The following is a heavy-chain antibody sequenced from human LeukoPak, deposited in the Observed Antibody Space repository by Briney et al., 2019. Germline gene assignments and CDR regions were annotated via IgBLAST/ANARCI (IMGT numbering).Heavy chain of an antibody. CDR3: ARLYPYSSSWYGTYYYMEV. CDR1: GYTFTSYD. D-gene: IGHD6-13*01. J-gene: IGHJ6*03. Sequence: ASVKVSCKASGYTFTSYDINWVRQATGQGLEWMGWMNPNSGNTGYAQKFQGRVTITRNTSISTAYMELSSLRSEDTAVYYCARLYPYSSSWYGTYYYMEVWGKGTTVTVSS. CDR2: MNPNSGNT. V-gene: IGHV1-8*03.